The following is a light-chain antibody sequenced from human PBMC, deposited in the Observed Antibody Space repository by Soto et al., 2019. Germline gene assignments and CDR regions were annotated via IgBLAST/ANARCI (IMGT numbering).Light chain of an antibody. CDR2: GAS. Sequence: EIVMTQSPATLSVSPGERATLPCRASQSVSANLARYQQKPRQAPRLLIYGASTRSTGIPARFSGSGSGTEFTLTISSLQSEDVAVYYCQQYDNWPRTFGQGTKVEIK. CDR1: QSVSAN. V-gene: IGKV3-15*01. CDR3: QQYDNWPRT. J-gene: IGKJ1*01.